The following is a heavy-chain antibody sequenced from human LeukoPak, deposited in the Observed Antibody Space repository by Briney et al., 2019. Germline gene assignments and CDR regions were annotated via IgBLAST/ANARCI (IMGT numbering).Heavy chain of an antibody. Sequence: GGSLRLSCAASGFTFSSYWMSWVRQAPGKGLEWVSVIYSGGSTYYADSVKGRFTISRDNSKNTLYLQMNSLRAEDTAVYYCARILGYHYKDYYYGMDVWGQGTTVTVSS. D-gene: IGHD3-10*01. CDR1: GFTFSSYW. V-gene: IGHV3-53*01. CDR3: ARILGYHYKDYYYGMDV. CDR2: IYSGGST. J-gene: IGHJ6*02.